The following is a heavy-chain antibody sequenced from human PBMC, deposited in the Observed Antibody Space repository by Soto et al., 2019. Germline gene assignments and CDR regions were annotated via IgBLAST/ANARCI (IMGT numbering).Heavy chain of an antibody. CDR3: AGGGGVGVAGSAAFDM. V-gene: IGHV1-2*02. CDR2: INPATGAA. D-gene: IGHD3-3*01. CDR1: GYPVTAYY. J-gene: IGHJ3*02. Sequence: QLHLVQSGAVVKKPGASVTVSCSASGYPVTAYYMHWVRQAPGRGLEWMGGINPATGAAKYTQTFPGRVPLARGNSKGNVFHEMSGPKSWDTAGFLRAGGGGVGVAGSAAFDMWGQGTLVTVSS.